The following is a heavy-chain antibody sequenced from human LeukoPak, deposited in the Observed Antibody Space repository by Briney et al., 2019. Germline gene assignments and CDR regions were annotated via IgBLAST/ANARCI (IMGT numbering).Heavy chain of an antibody. D-gene: IGHD2/OR15-2a*01. CDR2: IHSGGST. CDR1: GFTFSSNH. V-gene: IGHV3-53*01. Sequence: PGGSLRLSCAASGFTFSSNHMSWVRQAPGKGLEWVSVIHSGGSTYYADSAKGRFTMSRDNSKNTLSLQMNSLRVEDTAVYYCARSGFSNMGCWGQGTLVTVSS. J-gene: IGHJ4*02. CDR3: ARSGFSNMGC.